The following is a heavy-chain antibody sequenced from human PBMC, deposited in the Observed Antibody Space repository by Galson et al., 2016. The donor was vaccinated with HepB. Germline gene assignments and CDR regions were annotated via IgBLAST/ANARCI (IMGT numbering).Heavy chain of an antibody. V-gene: IGHV1-18*01. J-gene: IGHJ4*02. CDR2: ISAYNGNT. Sequence: PVKVSCKASGYTFTNYGIIWVRHAPGQGLEGMGWISAYNGNTNYAQKFQGRVTMTTDTSTSTAYLDRRSLGSDNTAVYYCARDLEWRNYDFWSRIQVGYFDDWGQGTLVTVPS. D-gene: IGHD3-3*01. CDR1: GYTFTNYG. CDR3: ARDLEWRNYDFWSRIQVGYFDD.